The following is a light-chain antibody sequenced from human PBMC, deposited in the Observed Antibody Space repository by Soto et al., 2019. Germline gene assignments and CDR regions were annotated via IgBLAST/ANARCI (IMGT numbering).Light chain of an antibody. CDR3: QQYGSSPRT. J-gene: IGKJ1*01. V-gene: IGKV3-20*01. CDR2: GAA. Sequence: EIVLTQSPGTLSLSPGERATLSCRASQSVSSGYLAWYQQRPGQAPRLLIYGAASRATGIPDRFSGSGSGTDFILTITRLEPEDFAVYYCQQYGSSPRTF. CDR1: QSVSSGY.